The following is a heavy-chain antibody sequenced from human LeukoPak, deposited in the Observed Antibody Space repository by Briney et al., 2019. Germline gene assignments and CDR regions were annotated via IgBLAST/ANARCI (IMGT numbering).Heavy chain of an antibody. D-gene: IGHD2-2*01. Sequence: SVKVSCKASGGTFSSYAISWVRQAPGQGLEWMGGIIPIFGTANYAQKFQGRVTITADESTSTAYMELSSLRSEDTAVYYCARVGYCSSASCHHLGFQFDPWGQGTLVTVSS. J-gene: IGHJ5*02. CDR1: GGTFSSYA. V-gene: IGHV1-69*13. CDR3: ARVGYCSSASCHHLGFQFDP. CDR2: IIPIFGTA.